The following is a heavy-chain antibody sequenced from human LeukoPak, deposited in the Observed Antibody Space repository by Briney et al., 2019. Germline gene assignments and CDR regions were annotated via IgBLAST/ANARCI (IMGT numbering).Heavy chain of an antibody. CDR2: IYPSGGTT. Sequence: SQTLSLTCTVSGGSINSGSHYWSWIRQPAGKGLEWIGRIYPSGGTTNYNPSLKSRVTISVDTSKNQFSLKLSSVTAADTAVYYCARVPNWFDPWGQGTLVTVSS. CDR3: ARVPNWFDP. V-gene: IGHV4-61*02. J-gene: IGHJ5*02. CDR1: GGSINSGSHY.